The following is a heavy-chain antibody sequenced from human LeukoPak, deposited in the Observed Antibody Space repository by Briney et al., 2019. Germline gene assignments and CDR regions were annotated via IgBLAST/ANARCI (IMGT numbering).Heavy chain of an antibody. V-gene: IGHV3-74*01. J-gene: IGHJ5*02. CDR1: GFTFSSYW. CDR3: AKGPNSAATGYLNWFDP. CDR2: INSDGSST. Sequence: GGSLRLSCAASGFTFSSYWMHWVRQAPGKGLVWVSRINSDGSSTYYADSVRGRFTISRDNSKNTLFLQMNSLRADDTAVYYCAKGPNSAATGYLNWFDPWGQGTLVTVSS. D-gene: IGHD2-15*01.